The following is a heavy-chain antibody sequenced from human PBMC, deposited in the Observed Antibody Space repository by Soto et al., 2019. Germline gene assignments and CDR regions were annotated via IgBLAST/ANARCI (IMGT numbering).Heavy chain of an antibody. CDR1: GGSINSYY. V-gene: IGHV4-4*07. D-gene: IGHD3-22*01. Sequence: SETLSLTCTVCGGSINSYYWSWIRQSAGKGLEWIGRVYSSGSTFYNPSLKSRLTMSVDTPNNQFSLKLSSVTAADTAVYSCARDKGDSRIDYWGLGTLVTVSS. CDR2: VYSSGST. CDR3: ARDKGDSRIDY. J-gene: IGHJ4*02.